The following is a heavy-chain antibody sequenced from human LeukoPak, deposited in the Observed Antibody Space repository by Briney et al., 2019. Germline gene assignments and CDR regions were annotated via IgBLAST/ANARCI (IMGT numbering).Heavy chain of an antibody. CDR2: IIPIFGTA. CDR3: ARVWCSRTSCYGPRGGLGY. J-gene: IGHJ4*02. CDR1: GGTFSSYA. V-gene: IGHV1-69*05. Sequence: SVKVSCKASGGTFSSYAISWVRQAPGQGLEWMGGIIPIFGTANYAQKFQGRVTITTDESTSTAYMELSSLRSEDTAVYYCARVWCSRTSCYGPRGGLGYWGQGTLVTVSS. D-gene: IGHD2-2*01.